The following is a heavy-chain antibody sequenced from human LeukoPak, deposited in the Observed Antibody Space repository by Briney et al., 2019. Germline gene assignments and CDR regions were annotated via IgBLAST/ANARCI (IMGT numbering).Heavy chain of an antibody. CDR1: GYSISSNYY. J-gene: IGHJ4*02. D-gene: IGHD1-26*01. V-gene: IGHV4-38-2*02. CDR2: IYHSGST. CDR3: ARSGGRLAQLDY. Sequence: PSETLSLTCTVSGYSISSNYYWGWIRQPPGKGLEWIGTIYHSGSTYYNPSLKSRVTISVGTSKNQFFLKLRSVTAADTAVYYCARSGGRLAQLDYWGQGTLVTVSS.